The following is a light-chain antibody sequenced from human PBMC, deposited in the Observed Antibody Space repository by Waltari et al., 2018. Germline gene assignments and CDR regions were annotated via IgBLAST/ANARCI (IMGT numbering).Light chain of an antibody. J-gene: IGLJ3*02. Sequence: QSVLTQPPSVSGAPGQRVTISCTGSSSNIGAGYAVHWYQQLPGTAPKLLTYVNTNRPAGVPDRVSGSKSGTSASLASTGLQAEDEADYYCQCYDSSLSGSVFGGGTKLTVL. CDR1: SSNIGAGYA. CDR2: VNT. CDR3: QCYDSSLSGSV. V-gene: IGLV1-40*01.